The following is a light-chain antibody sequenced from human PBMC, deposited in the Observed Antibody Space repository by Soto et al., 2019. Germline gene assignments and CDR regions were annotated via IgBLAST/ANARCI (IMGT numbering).Light chain of an antibody. V-gene: IGKV3-15*01. CDR3: QQTHSAPRT. Sequence: EVVMTQSPATLSVSPGERVTFSCRASQSVTTNLAWYQHKPGQSPRLLISDASTGASGIPPRFSGSGSGTEFTLTISSVQPEDFAIYYCQQTHSAPRTFGQGTRLDIK. J-gene: IGKJ1*01. CDR2: DAS. CDR1: QSVTTN.